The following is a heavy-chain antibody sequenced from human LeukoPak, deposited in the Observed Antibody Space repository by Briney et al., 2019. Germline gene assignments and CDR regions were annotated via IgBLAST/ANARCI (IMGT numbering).Heavy chain of an antibody. J-gene: IGHJ4*02. CDR3: ARDWRLYDSSGYDY. D-gene: IGHD3-22*01. Sequence: SETLSLTCAVYGGSFSGYYWSWIRQPPGKGLEWIGEINHSGSTNYNPSLKSRVTISVDTSKNQFSLKLSSVTAADTAVYYCARDWRLYDSSGYDYWGQGTLVTVSS. CDR2: INHSGST. CDR1: GGSFSGYY. V-gene: IGHV4-34*01.